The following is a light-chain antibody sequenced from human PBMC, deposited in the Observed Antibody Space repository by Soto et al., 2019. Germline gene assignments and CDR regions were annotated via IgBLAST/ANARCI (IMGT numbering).Light chain of an antibody. CDR1: TGAVTSGYY. J-gene: IGLJ3*02. V-gene: IGLV7-46*01. Sequence: QTVVTQEPSLTVSPGGTVTLTCASNTGAVTSGYYPNWFQQKPGQAPRTLIYDTTNKQSWTPARFSGSLLGGKAALTLSGAQPEDEADYYCLLSHGRARVFGGGTKLTVL. CDR2: DTT. CDR3: LLSHGRARV.